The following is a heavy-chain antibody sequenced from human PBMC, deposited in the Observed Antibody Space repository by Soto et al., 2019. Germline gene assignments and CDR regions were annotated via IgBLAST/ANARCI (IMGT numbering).Heavy chain of an antibody. CDR2: FDPEDGET. V-gene: IGHV1-24*01. CDR3: ATEWVTTSHLGATTFLLPN. Sequence: GASVKVSCKVSGYTLTELSMHWVRQAPGKGLEWMGGFDPEDGETIYAQKFQGRVTMTEDTSTDTAYMELSSLRSEDTAVYYCATEWVTTSHLGATTFLLPNWGQGTLVNVSS. CDR1: GYTLTELS. D-gene: IGHD1-26*01. J-gene: IGHJ4*02.